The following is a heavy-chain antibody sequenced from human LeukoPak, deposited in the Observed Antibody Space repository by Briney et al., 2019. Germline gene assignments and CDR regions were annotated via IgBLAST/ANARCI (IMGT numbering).Heavy chain of an antibody. D-gene: IGHD3-10*01. Sequence: GGSLRLSCAASGYTFRNYVIRWVRQAPGKGLEWVAVTSSDLNVKLYADSVKGRFTISRDNSRSTLYLQMNSLRPEDTAIYYCAREGYYGSGSPPSLYFDYWGQGTLVTVSS. CDR1: GYTFRNYV. CDR2: TSSDLNVK. V-gene: IGHV3-30-3*01. CDR3: AREGYYGSGSPPSLYFDY. J-gene: IGHJ4*02.